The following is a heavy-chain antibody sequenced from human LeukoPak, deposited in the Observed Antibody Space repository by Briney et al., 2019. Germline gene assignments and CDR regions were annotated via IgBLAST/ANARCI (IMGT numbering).Heavy chain of an antibody. J-gene: IGHJ4*02. CDR1: GYTFTGYY. CDR2: INPNTGGT. CDR3: ARYYYDSSGLDY. D-gene: IGHD3-22*01. Sequence: ASVKVSCKASGYTFTGYYMHWVRQAPGQGLEWMGWINPNTGGTNYAQKFQGRVTMTRDTSISTAYMELSRLRSDDTAVYYCARYYYDSSGLDYWGQGTLVTVSS. V-gene: IGHV1-2*02.